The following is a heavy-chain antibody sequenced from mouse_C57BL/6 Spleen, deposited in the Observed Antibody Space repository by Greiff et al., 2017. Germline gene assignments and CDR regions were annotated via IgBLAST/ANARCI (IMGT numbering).Heavy chain of an antibody. J-gene: IGHJ2*01. Sequence: VQLQQPGAELVRPGSSVKLSCKASGYTFPSYWMAWVKQRPGQGLEWIGNIYPSDSETHYNQKFKDKATLTVDKSSSTAYMQLSSLTSEDSAVYYCARRGNYGYWGQGTTLTVSS. V-gene: IGHV1-61*01. CDR1: GYTFPSYW. CDR3: ARRGNYGY. D-gene: IGHD2-1*01. CDR2: IYPSDSET.